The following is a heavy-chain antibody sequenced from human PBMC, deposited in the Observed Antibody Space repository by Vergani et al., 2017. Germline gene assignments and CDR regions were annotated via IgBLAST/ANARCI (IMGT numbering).Heavy chain of an antibody. CDR2: FYTGGGT. J-gene: IGHJ6*02. CDR1: GGSISSGSYY. CDR3: AIDPLYSTTWPFLLLDMDV. Sequence: QVQLQESGPGLVRPSQTLSLICTVSGGSISSGSYYWSWFRQPAGKGLEWIGRFYTGGGTSYNPSLKSRVTISVDTSKNQFSLQLSSVTAADTAVYYCAIDPLYSTTWPFLLLDMDVWGQGTTVTVSS. D-gene: IGHD6-13*01. V-gene: IGHV4-61*02.